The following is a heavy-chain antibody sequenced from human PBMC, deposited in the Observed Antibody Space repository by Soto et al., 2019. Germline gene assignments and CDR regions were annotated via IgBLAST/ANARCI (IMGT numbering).Heavy chain of an antibody. Sequence: QVQLQESGPRLVKPSQTLSLSCAVSGGSIISASYSWNWIRQSPGRGLEWIGHIYSSGSTYYNPSLKSLVSISVDTSNNQFSLKLTSVTAADTAVYFCAREDAARIERWFDAWGQGILVTVSS. CDR2: IYSSGST. J-gene: IGHJ5*02. CDR1: GGSIISASYS. D-gene: IGHD6-6*01. V-gene: IGHV4-31*01. CDR3: AREDAARIERWFDA.